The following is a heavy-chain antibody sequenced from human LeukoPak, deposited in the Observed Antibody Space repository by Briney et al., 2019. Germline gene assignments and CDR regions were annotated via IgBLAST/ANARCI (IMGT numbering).Heavy chain of an antibody. CDR3: AKDENYCSSPVCYDVFDI. D-gene: IGHD2-2*01. CDR2: IRYDGSNK. J-gene: IGHJ3*02. Sequence: GGSLRLSCAASGFTFNSYGMHWVRRAPGKGLEWVTFIRYDGSNKYYADSVKGRFTISRDNTKQSLYLQMNGLRAEDTAMYYCAKDENYCSSPVCYDVFDIWGQGTMVTVSS. V-gene: IGHV3-30*02. CDR1: GFTFNSYG.